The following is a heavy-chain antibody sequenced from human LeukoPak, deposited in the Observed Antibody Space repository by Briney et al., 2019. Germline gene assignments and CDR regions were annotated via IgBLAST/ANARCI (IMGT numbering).Heavy chain of an antibody. CDR1: GFTFSSYW. CDR3: ASSKGSIAAEPPYY. V-gene: IGHV4-59*01. J-gene: IGHJ4*02. Sequence: GSLRLSCAASGFTFSSYWMSWIRQPPGKGLEWIGYIYYSGSTNYNPSLKSRVTISVDTSKNQFSLKLSSVTAADTAVYYCASSKGSIAAEPPYYWGQGTLVTVSS. D-gene: IGHD6-13*01. CDR2: IYYSGST.